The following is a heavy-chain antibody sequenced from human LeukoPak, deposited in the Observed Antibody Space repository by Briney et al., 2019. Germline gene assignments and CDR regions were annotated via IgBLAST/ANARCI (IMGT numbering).Heavy chain of an antibody. V-gene: IGHV3-23*01. D-gene: IGHD1-1*01. CDR1: GFTFSGYG. CDR3: ARKSGDIDC. Sequence: GGSLRLSCAASGFTFSGYGMSWVRQAPGKGLEWVSAITGITGTTYYADSVKGRFTISRDNSKNTLYLQMNNLRPEDTAVYYCARKSGDIDCWGQGTLVTVSS. CDR2: ITGITGTT. J-gene: IGHJ4*02.